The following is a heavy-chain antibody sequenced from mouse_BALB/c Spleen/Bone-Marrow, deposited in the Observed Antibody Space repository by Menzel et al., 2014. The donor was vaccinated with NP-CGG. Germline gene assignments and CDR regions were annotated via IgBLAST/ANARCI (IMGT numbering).Heavy chain of an antibody. CDR3: ASVYDYGRGYAMDY. D-gene: IGHD2-4*01. V-gene: IGHV1-80*01. CDR1: GYAFSNYG. Sequence: QVQLQQSGAELVRPGSSVKISCKASGYAFSNYGMNWVKQRPGQGLEWIGQIYPGDGETNYNGEFEGRVTLTADKSSSTAYMQVSSLTSEDSAVYFCASVYDYGRGYAMDYWGQETSVTVSS. J-gene: IGHJ4*01. CDR2: IYPGDGET.